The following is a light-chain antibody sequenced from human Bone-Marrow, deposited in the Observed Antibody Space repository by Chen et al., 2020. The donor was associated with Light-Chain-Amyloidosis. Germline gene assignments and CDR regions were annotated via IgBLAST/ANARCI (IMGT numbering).Light chain of an antibody. Sequence: SYVLTQPSSVSVAPGQTATIACGGNNIGTTSVHWYQQTPGQAPLLAVYDDSARPSGIPERLSGSNSGNTATLTISRVEAGDEADYYCQVWSRSSDRPVFGGGTKLTVL. CDR2: DDS. J-gene: IGLJ3*02. V-gene: IGLV3-21*02. CDR1: NIGTTS. CDR3: QVWSRSSDRPV.